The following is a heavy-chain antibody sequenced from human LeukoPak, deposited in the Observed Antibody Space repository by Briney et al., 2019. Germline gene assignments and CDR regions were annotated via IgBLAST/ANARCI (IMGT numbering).Heavy chain of an antibody. Sequence: SETLSLTCTVSGGSISSGDYYWSWIRQPPGKGLEWIGYIYYSGSTYYNPSLKSRVTISVDTSKNQFSLKLSSVTAADTAVYYCARESSAGNDAFDIRGQGTMVTVSS. CDR2: IYYSGST. CDR1: GGSISSGDYY. J-gene: IGHJ3*02. V-gene: IGHV4-30-4*01. D-gene: IGHD4-23*01. CDR3: ARESSAGNDAFDI.